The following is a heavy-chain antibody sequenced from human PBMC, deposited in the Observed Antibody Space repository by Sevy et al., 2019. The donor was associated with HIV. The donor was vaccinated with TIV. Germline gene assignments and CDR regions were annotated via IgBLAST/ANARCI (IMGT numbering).Heavy chain of an antibody. J-gene: IGHJ4*02. CDR1: GVTFSSYW. CDR2: IKNDGSST. D-gene: IGHD5-12*01. Sequence: GGSLRLSCAASGVTFSSYWMHWVRQAPGKGLVWVASIKNDGSSTRYADFVKGRFTISRDNAKNTMYLQMNSLRAEDMGAYYCTSVPGDGYNSYSFDYWGRGTLVTVSS. V-gene: IGHV3-74*01. CDR3: TSVPGDGYNSYSFDY.